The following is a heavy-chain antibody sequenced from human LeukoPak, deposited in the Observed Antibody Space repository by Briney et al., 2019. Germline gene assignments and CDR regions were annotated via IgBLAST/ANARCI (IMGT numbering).Heavy chain of an antibody. J-gene: IGHJ4*02. CDR1: GFTFSDHY. Sequence: GGSLRLSCAASGFTFSDHYMTWIRQAPGKGLEWVSYISSGSSYTNYADSVQGRFTISRDNAKNSLYLQLNSLRAEDTAVYYCARSYGSGTPYNEYCFDHWGQGALVTVSS. D-gene: IGHD3-10*01. V-gene: IGHV3-11*03. CDR2: ISSGSSYT. CDR3: ARSYGSGTPYNEYCFDH.